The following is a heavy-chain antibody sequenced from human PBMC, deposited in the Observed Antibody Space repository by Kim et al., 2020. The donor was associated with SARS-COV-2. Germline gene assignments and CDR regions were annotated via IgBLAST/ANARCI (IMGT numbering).Heavy chain of an antibody. CDR1: GGTFSSYA. CDR3: ARVMRYGYGDYLSWFDP. J-gene: IGHJ5*02. CDR2: IIPIFGTA. V-gene: IGHV1-69*13. D-gene: IGHD4-17*01. Sequence: SVKVSCKASGGTFSSYAISWVRQAPGQGLEWMGGIIPIFGTANYAQKFQGRVTITADESTSTAYMELSSLRSEDTAVYYCARVMRYGYGDYLSWFDPWGQGTLVTVSS.